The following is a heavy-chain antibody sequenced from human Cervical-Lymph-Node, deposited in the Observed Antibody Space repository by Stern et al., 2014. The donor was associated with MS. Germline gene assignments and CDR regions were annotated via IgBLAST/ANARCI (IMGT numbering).Heavy chain of an antibody. CDR1: GFTSSNYW. CDR2: INTDGSNT. J-gene: IGHJ5*02. D-gene: IGHD6-13*01. Sequence: VQLVQSGGGLVQPGGSLRLTCAASGFTSSNYWMHWVRHAPGKGLVWVSRINTDGSNTKYADSVKGRFTISRDNAKNTVYLQMNSLRAEDTAVYYCARDIGASGFDPWGQGTLVTVSS. CDR3: ARDIGASGFDP. V-gene: IGHV3-74*01.